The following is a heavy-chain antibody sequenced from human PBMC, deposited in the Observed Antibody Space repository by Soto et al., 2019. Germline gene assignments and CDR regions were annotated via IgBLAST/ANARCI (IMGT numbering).Heavy chain of an antibody. Sequence: SETLSLTCTVSGGSISSYYWSWIRQPPGKGLEWIGYIYYSGSTNYNPSLKSRVTISVDTSKNQFSLKLSSVTAADTAVYYCARTYSSGWYYFDYWGQGTLVTVSS. CDR1: GGSISSYY. V-gene: IGHV4-59*01. CDR2: IYYSGST. CDR3: ARTYSSGWYYFDY. J-gene: IGHJ4*02. D-gene: IGHD6-19*01.